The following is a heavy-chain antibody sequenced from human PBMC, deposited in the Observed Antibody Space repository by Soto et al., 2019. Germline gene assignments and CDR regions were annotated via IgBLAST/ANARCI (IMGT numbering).Heavy chain of an antibody. V-gene: IGHV1-46*01. J-gene: IGHJ6*02. CDR3: ARDQYSSSSGWYYYYYGMDV. CDR2: INPSGGST. CDR1: GYTFTSYY. D-gene: IGHD6-6*01. Sequence: ASVKVSCNASGYTFTSYYMHWARQAPGQGLEWMGIINPSGGSTRYAQKFQGRVTMTRDTSTSTVYMELSSLRSEDTAVYYCARDQYSSSSGWYYYYYGMDVWGQGPTVTVSS.